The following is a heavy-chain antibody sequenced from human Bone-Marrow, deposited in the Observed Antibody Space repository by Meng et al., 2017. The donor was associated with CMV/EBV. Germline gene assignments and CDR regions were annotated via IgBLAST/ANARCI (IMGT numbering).Heavy chain of an antibody. CDR1: GGSSSSYY. CDR2: IYTSGST. D-gene: IGHD2-21*02. CDR3: ARGDLAPLDETYYFDY. Sequence: PLQYSGQGLLKPSGTLSLTCTVSGGSSSSYYWSWIRQPAAKGLEWIGRIYTSGSTNYNPSLKSRVTMSVATSKNQFSLKLSSVTAADTAVYYCARGDLAPLDETYYFDYWGQGTLVTVSS. J-gene: IGHJ4*02. V-gene: IGHV4-4*07.